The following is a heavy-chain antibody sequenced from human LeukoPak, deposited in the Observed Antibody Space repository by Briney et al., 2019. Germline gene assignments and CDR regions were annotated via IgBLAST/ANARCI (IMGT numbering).Heavy chain of an antibody. CDR3: ARYVRGVIDY. J-gene: IGHJ4*02. D-gene: IGHD3-10*02. V-gene: IGHV1-69*02. Sequence: KISCKGSGYSFTSYWIGWVRQAPGQGLEWMGRIIPILGIANYAQKFQGRVTITADKSTSTAYMELSSLRSEDTAVYYCARYVRGVIDYWGQGTLVTVSS. CDR1: GYSFTSYW. CDR2: IIPILGIA.